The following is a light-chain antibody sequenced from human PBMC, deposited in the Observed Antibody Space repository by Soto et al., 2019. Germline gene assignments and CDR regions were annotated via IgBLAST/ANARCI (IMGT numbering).Light chain of an antibody. CDR3: SSYAGSSNYV. V-gene: IGLV2-8*01. J-gene: IGLJ1*01. CDR2: EVS. Sequence: QSVLTQPPSASGSPGQSVTISCTGTSSDVGGYNSVSWYQHHPGKAPKLMIYEVSKRPSGVPDRFSGSKSANTASLTVSGLHAEDEADYYCSSYAGSSNYVFGTGTKLTGL. CDR1: SSDVGGYNS.